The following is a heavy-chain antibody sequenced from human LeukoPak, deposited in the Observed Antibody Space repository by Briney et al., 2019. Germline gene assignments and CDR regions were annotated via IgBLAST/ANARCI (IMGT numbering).Heavy chain of an antibody. D-gene: IGHD3-22*01. CDR2: INHSGST. CDR1: GGSISSYY. V-gene: IGHV4-34*01. Sequence: SETLSLTCTVSGGSISSYYWSWIRQPPGKGLEWIGEINHSGSTNYNPSLKSRVTISVDTSKNQFSLKLSSVTAAHTAVYYCARLDNGYYDSTGHAFDIWGQGTMVTVSS. CDR3: ARLDNGYYDSTGHAFDI. J-gene: IGHJ3*02.